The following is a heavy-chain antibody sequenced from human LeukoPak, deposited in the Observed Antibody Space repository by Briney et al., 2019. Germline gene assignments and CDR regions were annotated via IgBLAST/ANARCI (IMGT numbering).Heavy chain of an antibody. CDR2: IYPGDSDT. J-gene: IGHJ5*02. CDR3: ARLHYDILTGPALDP. CDR1: GYSFTSYW. D-gene: IGHD3-9*01. Sequence: GESLKISCKGSGYSFTSYWIGWVRQMPGKGLEWMGIIYPGDSDTRYSPSFQGQVTISADKSISTAYLQWSSLKASDTAMYYCARLHYDILTGPALDPWGQGALVTVSS. V-gene: IGHV5-51*01.